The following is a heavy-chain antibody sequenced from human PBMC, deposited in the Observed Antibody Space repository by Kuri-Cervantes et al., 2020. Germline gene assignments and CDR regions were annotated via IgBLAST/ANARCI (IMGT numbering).Heavy chain of an antibody. CDR1: GYTFTSYA. J-gene: IGHJ5*02. V-gene: IGHV1-2*04. CDR2: INPNSGGT. D-gene: IGHD2-2*01. CDR3: ARGVPDIVVVPAAMRDRLNWFDP. Sequence: ASVKVSCKASGYTFTSYAMNWVRQAPGQGLEWMGWINPNSGGTNYAQKFQGWVTMTRDTSISTAYMELSRLRSDDTAVYYCARGVPDIVVVPAAMRDRLNWFDPWGQGTLVTVSS.